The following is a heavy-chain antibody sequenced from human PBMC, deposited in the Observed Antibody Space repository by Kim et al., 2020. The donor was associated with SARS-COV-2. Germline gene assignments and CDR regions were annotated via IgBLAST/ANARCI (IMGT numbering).Heavy chain of an antibody. CDR3: ARVTSFRFWYFDL. J-gene: IGHJ2*01. CDR1: GFTFSSYG. Sequence: GGSLRLSCAASGFTFSSYGMHWVRQAPGKGLEWVAVIWYDGSNKYYADSVKGRFTISRDNSKNTLYLQMNSLRAEDTAVYYCARVTSFRFWYFDLWGRGTLVTVSS. CDR2: IWYDGSNK. D-gene: IGHD3-3*01. V-gene: IGHV3-33*01.